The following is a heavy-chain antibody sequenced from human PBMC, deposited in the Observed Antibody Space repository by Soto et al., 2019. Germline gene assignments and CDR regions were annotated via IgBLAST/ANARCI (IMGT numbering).Heavy chain of an antibody. D-gene: IGHD1-1*01. CDR2: LSAGGGST. V-gene: IGHV3-23*01. CDR1: GFTFSSYA. CDR3: AKTVEMSTIRPFDY. Sequence: GGSLRLSCAASGFTFSSYAMTWVRQPPGKGLEWVSALSAGGGSTYYADSVRGRFTISRDNSKNTLYLQLNTLRAEDTAVYFCAKTVEMSTIRPFDYWGQGTVVTVSS. J-gene: IGHJ4*02.